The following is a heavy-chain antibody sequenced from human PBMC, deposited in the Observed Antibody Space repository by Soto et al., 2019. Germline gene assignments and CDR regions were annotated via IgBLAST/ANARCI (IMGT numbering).Heavy chain of an antibody. CDR3: ATEPPVLRFLETTAGYYYYMDV. CDR1: GFTFSSYA. CDR2: ISGSGGST. V-gene: IGHV3-23*01. D-gene: IGHD3-3*01. J-gene: IGHJ6*03. Sequence: GGSLRLSCAASGFTFSSYAMSWIRQAPGKGLEWVSAISGSGGSTYYADSVKGRFTISRDNSKNTLYLQMNSLRAEDTAVYYCATEPPVLRFLETTAGYYYYMDVWGKGTTVTVSS.